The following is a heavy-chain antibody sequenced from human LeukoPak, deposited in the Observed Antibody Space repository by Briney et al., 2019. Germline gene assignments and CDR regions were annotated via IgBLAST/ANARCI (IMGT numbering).Heavy chain of an antibody. J-gene: IGHJ5*02. CDR2: ISAYNGNT. D-gene: IGHD5-18*01. Sequence: ASVKVSCKASGYTFTSYGISWVRQAPGQGLECMGWISAYNGNTNYAQKFQDRLTMTTDKSTSTAYMELRSLRSDDTAVYYCARDTAMAYYEESYFDPWGQGTLVTASS. CDR3: ARDTAMAYYEESYFDP. CDR1: GYTFTSYG. V-gene: IGHV1-18*01.